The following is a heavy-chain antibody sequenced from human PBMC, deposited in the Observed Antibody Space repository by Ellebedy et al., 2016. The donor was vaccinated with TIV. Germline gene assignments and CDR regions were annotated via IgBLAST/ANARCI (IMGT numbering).Heavy chain of an antibody. CDR1: GYNFTNYF. D-gene: IGHD5-12*01. Sequence: GESLKISCKASGYNFTNYFISWVRQMPGKGLEWMGKIDQSDSYIDYSPSFQGQVTISADKSISTAYLQWSSLKASDTAMYYCAIQLIYPYALDIWGQGTMVTVSS. CDR3: AIQLIYPYALDI. V-gene: IGHV5-10-1*04. J-gene: IGHJ3*02. CDR2: IDQSDSYI.